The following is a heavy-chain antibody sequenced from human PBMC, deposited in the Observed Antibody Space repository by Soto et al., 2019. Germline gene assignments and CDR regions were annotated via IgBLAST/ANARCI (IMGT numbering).Heavy chain of an antibody. CDR3: ARTLSKPRFYYYYGMDV. Sequence: PSETLSLTCTVPGASISSSNYYWGWIRQPPGKGLEWIGSTYYSGSTYYNPSLKSRVTISVDTSKNQFSLKLRSVTAADTAVYYCARTLSKPRFYYYYGMDVWGQGTTGTVSS. CDR2: TYYSGST. V-gene: IGHV4-39*01. D-gene: IGHD3-16*01. CDR1: GASISSSNYY. J-gene: IGHJ6*02.